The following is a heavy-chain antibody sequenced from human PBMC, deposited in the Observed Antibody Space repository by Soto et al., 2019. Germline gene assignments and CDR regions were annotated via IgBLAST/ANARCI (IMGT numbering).Heavy chain of an antibody. V-gene: IGHV5-10-1*01. J-gene: IGHJ5*02. CDR1: GYSFTSYW. CDR3: ARPVGGSYDILTGPTNENWFDP. D-gene: IGHD3-9*01. Sequence: PRESLKISCKGSGYSFTSYWISWVRQMPGKGLEWMGRIDPSDSYTNYSPSFQGHVTISADKSISTAYLQWSSLKASDTAMYYCARPVGGSYDILTGPTNENWFDPWGQGTLVTVSS. CDR2: IDPSDSYT.